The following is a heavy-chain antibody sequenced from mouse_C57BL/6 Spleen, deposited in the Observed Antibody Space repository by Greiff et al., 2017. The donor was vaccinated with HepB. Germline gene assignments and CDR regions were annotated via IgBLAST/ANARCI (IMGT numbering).Heavy chain of an antibody. CDR3: AREDYGNPYYYAMDY. CDR1: GYTFTSYW. CDR2: IHPNSGST. V-gene: IGHV1-64*01. D-gene: IGHD2-1*01. Sequence: VQLQQPGAELVKPGASVKLSCKASGYTFTSYWMHWVKQRPGQGLEWIGMIHPNSGSTNYNEKFKSKATLTVDKSSSTAYMQLSSLTSEDSAVYYCAREDYGNPYYYAMDYWGQGTSVTVSS. J-gene: IGHJ4*01.